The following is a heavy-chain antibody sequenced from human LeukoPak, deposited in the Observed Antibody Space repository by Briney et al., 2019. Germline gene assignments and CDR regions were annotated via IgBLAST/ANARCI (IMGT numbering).Heavy chain of an antibody. J-gene: IGHJ4*02. D-gene: IGHD3-10*01. CDR2: ISSSSSCI. CDR1: GFTFSSYW. V-gene: IGHV3-21*01. CDR3: ARDLPLWFGEFLDY. Sequence: PGGSLRLSCAASGFTFSSYWMSWVRQAPGKGLEWVSSISSSSSCIYYADSVKGRFTISRDNAMNSLYLQMNSLRAEDTAVYYCARDLPLWFGEFLDYWGQGTLVTVSS.